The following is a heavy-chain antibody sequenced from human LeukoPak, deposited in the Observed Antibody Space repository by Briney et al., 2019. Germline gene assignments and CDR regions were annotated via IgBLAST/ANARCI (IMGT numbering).Heavy chain of an antibody. Sequence: SVKVSCKASGGTFSSYAISWVRQAPGQGLEWMGGIIPIFGTANYAQKFQGRVTITADESTSTAYMELSSLRSEDTAVYYCASINSGSYGGKNYWGQGTLVTASS. D-gene: IGHD1-26*01. CDR3: ASINSGSYGGKNY. CDR2: IIPIFGTA. J-gene: IGHJ4*02. V-gene: IGHV1-69*13. CDR1: GGTFSSYA.